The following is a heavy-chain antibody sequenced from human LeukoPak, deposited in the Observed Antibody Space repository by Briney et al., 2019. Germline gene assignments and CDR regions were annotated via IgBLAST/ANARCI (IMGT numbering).Heavy chain of an antibody. CDR2: ISRNSSYI. J-gene: IGHJ4*02. CDR3: ARGQTGYCSGGSCFATDY. D-gene: IGHD2-15*01. CDR1: GFTFSSYS. V-gene: IGHV3-21*01. Sequence: GGSLRLGCATSGFTFSSYSMNWVRQARGKGLEWASSISRNSSYIYYADSVKGRFTISRDNAKNSLYLQMNSLRAEDTAVYYCARGQTGYCSGGSCFATDYWGQGTLVTVSS.